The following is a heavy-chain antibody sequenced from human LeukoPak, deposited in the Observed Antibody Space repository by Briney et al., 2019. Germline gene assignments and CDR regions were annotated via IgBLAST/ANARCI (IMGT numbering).Heavy chain of an antibody. CDR1: GYSLSSGYY. CDR2: IYHSGST. D-gene: IGHD2-2*01. V-gene: IGHV4-38-2*01. CDR3: ARLGYCSSTSCYYFDY. J-gene: IGHJ4*02. Sequence: SETLSLTCAVSGYSLSSGYYWGWIRQPPGKGLEWIGSIYHSGSTYYNPSLKSRVTISVDTSKNQFSLKLSSVTAADTAVYYCARLGYCSSTSCYYFDYWGQGTLVTVSS.